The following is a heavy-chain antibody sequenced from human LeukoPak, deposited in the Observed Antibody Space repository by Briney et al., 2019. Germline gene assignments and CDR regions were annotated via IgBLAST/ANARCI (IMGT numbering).Heavy chain of an antibody. D-gene: IGHD3-10*01. J-gene: IGHJ5*02. Sequence: GASVNVSCKPSGYTFTGYYMHWVRQAPGQGLEWLGWINPNSVGTNYAQKFQGRVTMTRDTSISTAYMELSRLRSDDTAVYYCARGRNIRITMVRGVISWFDPWGQGTLVTVFS. V-gene: IGHV1-2*02. CDR1: GYTFTGYY. CDR2: INPNSVGT. CDR3: ARGRNIRITMVRGVISWFDP.